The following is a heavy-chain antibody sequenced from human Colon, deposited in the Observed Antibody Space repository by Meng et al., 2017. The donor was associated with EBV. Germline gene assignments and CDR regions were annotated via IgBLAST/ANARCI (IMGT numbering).Heavy chain of an antibody. CDR1: GGSIRSSYW. J-gene: IGHJ4*02. Sequence: LQEAGPGLGRLSGTRSLTCVVSGGSIRSSYWWTWVRQSPGKGLEWIGEMYHSGTTNYNPSLKSRVTISMGKSNNQLSLKLNSVTAADTAVYYCATQESRDGHNPYWGQGTLVTVSS. D-gene: IGHD5-24*01. CDR2: MYHSGTT. V-gene: IGHV4-4*02. CDR3: ATQESRDGHNPY.